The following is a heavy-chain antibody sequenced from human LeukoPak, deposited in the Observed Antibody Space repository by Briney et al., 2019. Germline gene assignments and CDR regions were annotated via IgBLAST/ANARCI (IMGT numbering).Heavy chain of an antibody. V-gene: IGHV4-4*02. Sequence: SGTLSLTCAVSGGSGGSISSSNYWSWVRQPPGKGLEWIGEIYHSGRTNSNPSLKSRVTISVDKSKNQFSLRLNSVTAADTAVYYCARGYYYYMDVWGKGTTVTVSS. J-gene: IGHJ6*03. CDR1: GGSGGSISSSNY. CDR2: IYHSGRT. CDR3: ARGYYYYMDV.